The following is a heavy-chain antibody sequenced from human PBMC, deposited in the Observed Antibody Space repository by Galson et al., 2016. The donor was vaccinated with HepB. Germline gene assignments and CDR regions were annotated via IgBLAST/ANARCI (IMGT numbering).Heavy chain of an antibody. J-gene: IGHJ3*02. CDR3: AKVFLVGTADAYDI. CDR1: RFTFSTYS. Sequence: SLRLSCAASRFTFSTYSMSWVRQAPGKVLEWVSAISGSGGGTYTYYADSVKGRFTISRDNSKNTLYVQMNSLTAEDTAIYYCAKVFLVGTADAYDIWGQGTMVSVSS. V-gene: IGHV3-23*01. D-gene: IGHD5-12*01. CDR2: ISGSGGGT.